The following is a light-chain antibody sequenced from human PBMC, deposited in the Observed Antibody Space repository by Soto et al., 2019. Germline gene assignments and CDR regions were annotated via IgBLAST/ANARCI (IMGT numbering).Light chain of an antibody. V-gene: IGLV2-8*01. J-gene: IGLJ2*01. CDR1: SSDVGGYNY. CDR3: SSYAGSNIL. Sequence: QSALTQPPSASGSPGQSVTISCTGTSSDVGGYNYVSWYQQHPGKAPKLMIYEVSKRPSGVPDRFSGSKYGNTASLTVSGLKAEDEADYYCSSYAGSNILFGGGTKLTVL. CDR2: EVS.